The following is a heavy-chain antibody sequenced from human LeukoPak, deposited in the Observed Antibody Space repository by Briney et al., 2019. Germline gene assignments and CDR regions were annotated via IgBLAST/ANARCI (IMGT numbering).Heavy chain of an antibody. V-gene: IGHV3-7*01. CDR1: GFTFSSYW. CDR2: IKQDGSEK. J-gene: IGHJ4*02. CDR3: ARGQKVDIVARNDY. D-gene: IGHD5-12*01. Sequence: GGSLRLSCAASGFTFSSYWMSWVRQAPGKGLEWVANIKQDGSEKYYVDSVKGRFTISRDNSKNTLYLQMNSLRAEDTAVYYCARGQKVDIVARNDYWGQGTLVTVSS.